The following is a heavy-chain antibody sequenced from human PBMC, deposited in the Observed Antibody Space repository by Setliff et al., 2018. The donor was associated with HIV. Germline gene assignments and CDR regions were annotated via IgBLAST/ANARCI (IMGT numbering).Heavy chain of an antibody. CDR3: ARPRIEVGEQWLAVVDAFDI. D-gene: IGHD6-19*01. Sequence: ASVKVSCKASGYTFTSYAMHWVRQAPGQRLEWMGWINTGNGNTNYAQKLQGRVTMTTDTSTSTAYTELRSLRSDDTAVYYCARPRIEVGEQWLAVVDAFDIWGQGTMVTVSS. CDR2: INTGNGNT. J-gene: IGHJ3*02. CDR1: GYTFTSYA. V-gene: IGHV1-3*04.